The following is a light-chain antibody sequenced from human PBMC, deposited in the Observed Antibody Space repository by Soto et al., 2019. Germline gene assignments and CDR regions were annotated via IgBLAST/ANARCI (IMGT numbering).Light chain of an antibody. J-gene: IGKJ5*01. V-gene: IGKV3-11*01. CDR1: QSVSKY. CDR2: DAS. CDR3: QKRSNWPIT. Sequence: EIVLTQSPATLSLSPGERVTLSCRTSQSVSKYFAWYQQKPGRAPRLLIYDASSRATGIPAMFIGSGSGTDFTLTISSLEPEDFAIYYCQKRSNWPITFGQGTRLEIK.